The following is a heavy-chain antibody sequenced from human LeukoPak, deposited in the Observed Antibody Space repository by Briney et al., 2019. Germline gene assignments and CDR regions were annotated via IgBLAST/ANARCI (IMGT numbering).Heavy chain of an antibody. CDR1: GFTFDDYG. Sequence: GGSLRLSCAASGFTFDDYGMSWVRQAPGKGLEWVSGINWNGGSTGYADSVKGRFTISRDNAKNSLYLQMNSLRAEDTALYYCARGIAAAGTDYYYGMDVWGQGTTVTVSS. CDR3: ARGIAAAGTDYYYGMDV. V-gene: IGHV3-20*04. J-gene: IGHJ6*02. CDR2: INWNGGST. D-gene: IGHD6-13*01.